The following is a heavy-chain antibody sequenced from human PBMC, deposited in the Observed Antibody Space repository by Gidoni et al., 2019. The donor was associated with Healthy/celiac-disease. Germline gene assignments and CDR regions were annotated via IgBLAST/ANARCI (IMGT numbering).Heavy chain of an antibody. Sequence: EVQLVESGGGLVQPGGSLRLSCAASGFTFSSYWLCWVRQAPGKGLEWVANIKQDGSEKYYVDSVKGRFTISRDNAKNSLYLQMNSLRAEDTAVYYCARDFSIGYSYGLDYWGQGTLVIVSS. CDR1: GFTFSSYW. V-gene: IGHV3-7*01. CDR2: IKQDGSEK. D-gene: IGHD5-18*01. CDR3: ARDFSIGYSYGLDY. J-gene: IGHJ4*02.